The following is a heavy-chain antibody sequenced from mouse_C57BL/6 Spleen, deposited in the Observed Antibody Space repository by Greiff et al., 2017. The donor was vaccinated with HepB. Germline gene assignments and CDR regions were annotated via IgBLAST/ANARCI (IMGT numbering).Heavy chain of an antibody. CDR3: ARKSGVPFDC. D-gene: IGHD1-3*01. CDR2: IYPGGGYT. Sequence: VQLQQSGAELVRPGTSVKMSCKASGYTFTNYWIGWAKQRPGHGLEWIGDIYPGGGYTNYNEKFKGKATLTADKSSSTAYMQLRSLTSEDSASYYSARKSGVPFDCWGQGTTLTVSS. V-gene: IGHV1-63*01. CDR1: GYTFTNYW. J-gene: IGHJ2*01.